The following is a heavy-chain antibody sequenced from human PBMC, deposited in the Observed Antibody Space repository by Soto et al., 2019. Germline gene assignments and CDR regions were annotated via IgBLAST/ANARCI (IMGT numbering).Heavy chain of an antibody. CDR2: INPHGGST. CDR3: ARSSGGNFGIIIEGTNWFAP. V-gene: IGHV1-46*01. J-gene: IGHJ5*02. D-gene: IGHD1-26*01. Sequence: ASVKVSCKAXRDTFTSYYINWVRQAPGQGLEWMGVINPHGGSTAYAQKFKGRVTLTRDTSASTVYMEVSSLTSEDTAMYYCARSSGGNFGIIIEGTNWFAPWGQETLVTVSS. CDR1: RDTFTSYY.